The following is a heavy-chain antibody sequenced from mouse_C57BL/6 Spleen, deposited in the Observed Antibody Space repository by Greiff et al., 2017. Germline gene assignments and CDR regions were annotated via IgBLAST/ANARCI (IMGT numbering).Heavy chain of an antibody. CDR2: IDPSDSYT. D-gene: IGHD1-1*02. V-gene: IGHV1-50*01. J-gene: IGHJ3*01. Sequence: QVQLQQPGAELVKPGASVKLSCKASGYTFPSYWMQWVKQRPGQGLEWIGEIDPSDSYTNYNQKFKGKATLTVDTSSSTAYMQLSSLTSEDSAVYYCARRGSGTYWGQGTLVTVSA. CDR1: GYTFPSYW. CDR3: ARRGSGTY.